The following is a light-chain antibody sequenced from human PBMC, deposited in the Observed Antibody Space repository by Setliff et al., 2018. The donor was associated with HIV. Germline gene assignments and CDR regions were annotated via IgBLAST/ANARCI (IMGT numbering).Light chain of an antibody. CDR3: HSKRSSSTPYV. J-gene: IGLJ1*01. V-gene: IGLV2-14*01. Sequence: QSALTQPASVSGSPGRSITISCTGNSSDVGGYNSVSWFQQHPGKAPKLLIYDVSDRPSGVSNRFSGSKSGNTASLTISGLQAEDEADYYCHSKRSSSTPYVCGTGTKV. CDR1: SSDVGGYNS. CDR2: DVS.